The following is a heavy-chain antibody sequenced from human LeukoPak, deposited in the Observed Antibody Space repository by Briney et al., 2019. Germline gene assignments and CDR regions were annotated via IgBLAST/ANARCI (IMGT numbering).Heavy chain of an antibody. V-gene: IGHV3-11*01. CDR2: ISSGGDTI. CDR3: VREMDGEDGSGTLFDR. Sequence: GSLRLSCAASEFGFADFYMRWVRQAPGEGLEWISKISSGGDTIYYADTLKVRLPISRDNATNSLYLQMNNLRAEDTAVYYCVREMDGEDGSGTLFDRWGQGNMVTVSS. CDR1: EFGFADFY. J-gene: IGHJ5*02. D-gene: IGHD3-10*01.